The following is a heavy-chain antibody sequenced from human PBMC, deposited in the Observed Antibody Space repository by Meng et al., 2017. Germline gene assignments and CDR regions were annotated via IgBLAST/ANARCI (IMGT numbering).Heavy chain of an antibody. D-gene: IGHD2-8*01. CDR1: GFTFGDYA. Sequence: GESLKISCAAAGFTFGDYAMGWVRQAPGKGLEWVGFIRSKPSGATTEYAASVKGRFTISRDDSKSIAYLQMNSLKAEDTAVYYCTRANTVLRAKYYFDVWGQGTLVTVSS. CDR2: IRSKPSGATT. J-gene: IGHJ4*02. CDR3: TRANTVLRAKYYFDV. V-gene: IGHV3-49*04.